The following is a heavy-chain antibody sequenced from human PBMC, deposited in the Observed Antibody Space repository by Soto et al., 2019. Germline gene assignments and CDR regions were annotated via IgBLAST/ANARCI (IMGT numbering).Heavy chain of an antibody. CDR1: GFTFSSYG. Sequence: QVQLVESGGGVVQPGRSLRLSCAASGFTFSSYGMHWVRQAPGKGLEWVAVIWYEGTNKYYADSVKGRFTISRDNSKNTLYLQMNSLRAEDTAVYYCATDGVVTANPYYCGMDVWGQGTTVTVSS. CDR3: ATDGVVTANPYYCGMDV. D-gene: IGHD2-21*02. CDR2: IWYEGTNK. V-gene: IGHV3-33*01. J-gene: IGHJ6*02.